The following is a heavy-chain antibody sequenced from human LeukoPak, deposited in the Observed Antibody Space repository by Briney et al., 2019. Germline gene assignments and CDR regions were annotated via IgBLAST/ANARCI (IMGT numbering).Heavy chain of an antibody. V-gene: IGHV1-2*02. D-gene: IGHD5-12*01. Sequence: ASVRVSCMPSGYTFTAYYIHWVRQAPGQGLEWMGWISPNSGGTNYALKFQGRVTITRDTSISTAYMELRSLRPDDTAFYYCARAASGFYDYYFDFWGQGTLVTVSS. CDR3: ARAASGFYDYYFDF. CDR1: GYTFTAYY. CDR2: ISPNSGGT. J-gene: IGHJ4*02.